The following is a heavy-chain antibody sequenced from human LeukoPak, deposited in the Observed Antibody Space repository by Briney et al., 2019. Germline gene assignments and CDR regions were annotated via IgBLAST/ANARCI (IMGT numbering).Heavy chain of an antibody. V-gene: IGHV1-18*01. CDR2: ISAYNGNT. CDR1: GYTFTSYG. J-gene: IGHJ3*02. Sequence: ASVKVSCKASGYTFTSYGISWVRQAPGQGLEWMGWISAYNGNTNYAQKLQGRVTMTTDTSTSTAYMELRSLRSDDTAVYYCARFGYYYDSSGYYNHDAFDIWGQGTMVTVSS. CDR3: ARFGYYYDSSGYYNHDAFDI. D-gene: IGHD3-22*01.